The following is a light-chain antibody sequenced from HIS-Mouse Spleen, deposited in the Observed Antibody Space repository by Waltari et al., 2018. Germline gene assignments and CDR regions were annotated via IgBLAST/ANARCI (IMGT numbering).Light chain of an antibody. V-gene: IGLV1-47*01. CDR3: AAWDDSLSGHVV. CDR2: RNN. J-gene: IGLJ2*01. Sequence: QSVLTQPPSASGTPGQRVPIPCSGSRSNIGSNYVYWYQQLPGTAPKRLIYRNNQRPSGVPDRFSGSKSGTSASLAISGLRSEDEADYYCAAWDDSLSGHVVFGGGTKLTVL. CDR1: RSNIGSNY.